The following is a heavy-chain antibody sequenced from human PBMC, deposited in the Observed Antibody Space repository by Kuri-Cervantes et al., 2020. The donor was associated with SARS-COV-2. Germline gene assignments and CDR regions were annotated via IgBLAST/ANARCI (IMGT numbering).Heavy chain of an antibody. J-gene: IGHJ4*02. CDR3: ARDRTGDGDWEYYFDY. D-gene: IGHD7-27*01. CDR2: IIPIFGTA. CDR1: GXTFTSYG. Sequence: SVKVSXKASGXTFTSYGISWVRQAPGQGLEWMGGIIPIFGTANYAQKFQGRVTITTDESTXTXYMELSSLRSDDTAVYYCARDRTGDGDWEYYFDYWGQGTLVTVSS. V-gene: IGHV1-69*05.